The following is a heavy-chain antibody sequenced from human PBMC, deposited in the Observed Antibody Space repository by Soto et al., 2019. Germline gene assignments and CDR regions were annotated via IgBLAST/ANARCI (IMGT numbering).Heavy chain of an antibody. J-gene: IGHJ5*02. V-gene: IGHV4-59*01. D-gene: IGHD3-10*01. CDR1: GGSRISYY. CDR3: ARESAGSGKNNWFDP. Sequence: SETLSLTCTVSGGSRISYYWSWIRQPTGKGLEWIGYIHDSGSTYYNPSLKSRVTMSLDTSRNQFFLQLNSVTAADTAVYYCARESAGSGKNNWFDPWGQGMLVTVSS. CDR2: IHDSGST.